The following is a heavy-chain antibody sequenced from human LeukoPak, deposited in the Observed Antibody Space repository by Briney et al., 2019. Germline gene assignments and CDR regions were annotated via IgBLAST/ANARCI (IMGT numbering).Heavy chain of an antibody. CDR3: AKDLSSGTGRGFDY. CDR1: GFPFSAYA. Sequence: GGSLRLSCAASGFPFSAYAISWVRQAPGKGLEWVSGIRGSGDSTYYAESVKGRFTIYGDNSKNTLYLQMNSLRAEDTALYYCAKDLSSGTGRGFDYWGQGTLVTVSS. V-gene: IGHV3-23*01. J-gene: IGHJ4*02. CDR2: IRGSGDST. D-gene: IGHD3/OR15-3a*01.